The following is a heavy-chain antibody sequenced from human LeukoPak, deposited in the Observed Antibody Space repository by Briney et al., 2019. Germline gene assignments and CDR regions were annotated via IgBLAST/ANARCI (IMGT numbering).Heavy chain of an antibody. V-gene: IGHV3-15*01. CDR3: TNLYDSSGYYFDY. CDR1: GFTFSNAW. Sequence: KPGGSLRLSCAASGFTFSNAWMSWVRQAPGKGLEWVGRIKSKTDGGTTDYAAPVKGRFTISRDDSKNTLYLQINSLKTEDTAVYYCTNLYDSSGYYFDYWGQGTLVTVSS. CDR2: IKSKTDGGTT. D-gene: IGHD3-22*01. J-gene: IGHJ4*02.